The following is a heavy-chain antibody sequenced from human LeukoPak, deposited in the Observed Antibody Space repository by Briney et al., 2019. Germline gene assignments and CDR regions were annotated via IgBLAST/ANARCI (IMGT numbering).Heavy chain of an antibody. CDR1: GFTFSSYG. CDR2: IWYDGSNK. J-gene: IGHJ4*02. CDR3: ARDLRSSAVGDY. Sequence: PGGSLRLSCAASGFTFSSYGMHWVRQARGKGLEWVAVIWYDGSNKYYADSVKGRFIISRDKSKNTVYLQMNSLRAEDTAVYYCARDLRSSAVGDYWGQGTLVTVSS. D-gene: IGHD3-22*01. V-gene: IGHV3-33*01.